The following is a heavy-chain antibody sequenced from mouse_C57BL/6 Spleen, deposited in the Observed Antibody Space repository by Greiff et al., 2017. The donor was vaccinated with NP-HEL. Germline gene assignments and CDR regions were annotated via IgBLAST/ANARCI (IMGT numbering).Heavy chain of an antibody. CDR1: GYAFSSSW. CDR3: ARSTYGNSYFDY. Sequence: QVQLQQSGPELVKPGASVKISCKASGYAFSSSWMHWVKQRPGKGLEWIGRIYPGDGDTNYNGKFKGKATLTADKSSSTAYMQLSSLTSEDSAVYFCARSTYGNSYFDYWGQGTTLTVSS. V-gene: IGHV1-82*01. D-gene: IGHD2-1*01. CDR2: IYPGDGDT. J-gene: IGHJ2*01.